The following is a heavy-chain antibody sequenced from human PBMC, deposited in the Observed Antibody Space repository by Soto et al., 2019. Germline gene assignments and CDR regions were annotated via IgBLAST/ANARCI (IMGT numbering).Heavy chain of an antibody. CDR3: ARDGVGATTYFGYLDY. D-gene: IGHD1-26*01. J-gene: IGHJ4*02. Sequence: GSLRLSCTTSGTIFSGYGMHWVRQAPGKGLEWVALIRSDGSNIQYADSVKGRFTISRDNSRKILYLQMDSPRADDTAVYYCARDGVGATTYFGYLDYWGQGAPVTVSS. V-gene: IGHV3-30*02. CDR2: IRSDGSNI. CDR1: GTIFSGYG.